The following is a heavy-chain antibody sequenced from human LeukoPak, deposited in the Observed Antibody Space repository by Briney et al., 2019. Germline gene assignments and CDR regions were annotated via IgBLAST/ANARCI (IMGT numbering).Heavy chain of an antibody. Sequence: GGSLRLSCAASGFTFDDYGMSWVRQAPGKGLEWVSGINWNGGSTGYADSVKGRFTISRDIAKNSLYLQMNSLRAEDTALYYCARDLLYYSGSSTNYSINWFDPWGQGTLVTVSS. V-gene: IGHV3-20*04. D-gene: IGHD3-22*01. CDR3: ARDLLYYSGSSTNYSINWFDP. CDR1: GFTFDDYG. CDR2: INWNGGST. J-gene: IGHJ5*02.